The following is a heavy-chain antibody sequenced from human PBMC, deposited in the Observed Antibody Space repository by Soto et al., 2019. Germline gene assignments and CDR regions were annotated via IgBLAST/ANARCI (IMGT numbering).Heavy chain of an antibody. CDR1: GGTFSSYA. J-gene: IGHJ5*02. Sequence: ASVKVSCKASGGTFSSYAISWVRQAPGQGLEWMGGIIPIFGTANYAQKFQGRVTITADESTSTAYMELSSLRSEDTAVYYCARDRTYIAAAGTRGFDPWGQGTLVTV. V-gene: IGHV1-69*13. CDR2: IIPIFGTA. CDR3: ARDRTYIAAAGTRGFDP. D-gene: IGHD6-13*01.